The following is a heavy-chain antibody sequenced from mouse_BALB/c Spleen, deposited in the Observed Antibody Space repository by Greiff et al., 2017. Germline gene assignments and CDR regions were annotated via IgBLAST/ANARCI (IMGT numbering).Heavy chain of an antibody. CDR1: GYAFSSYW. D-gene: IGHD1-1*01. V-gene: IGHV1-80*01. CDR2: IYPGDGDT. J-gene: IGHJ2*01. CDR3: AREGGTVFDY. Sequence: VKLMESGAELVRPGSSVKISCKASGYAFSSYWMNWVKQRPGQGLEWIGQIYPGDGDTNYNGKFKGKATLTADKSSSTAYMQLSSLTSEDSAVYFCAREGGTVFDYWGQGTTLTVSS.